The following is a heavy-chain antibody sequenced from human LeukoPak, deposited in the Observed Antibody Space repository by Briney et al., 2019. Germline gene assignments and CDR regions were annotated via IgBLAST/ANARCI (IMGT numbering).Heavy chain of an antibody. V-gene: IGHV4-38-2*02. CDR1: GYSISSGYY. D-gene: IGHD2/OR15-2a*01. CDR3: ARGGHFRKRSGSQGYDY. J-gene: IGHJ4*02. CDR2: IYHTGST. Sequence: SETLSLTCTVSGYSISSGYYWAWIRQPPGKGLEWIGNIYHTGSTYYNPSLKSRVTISVDTSKNQFSLKLSSVTAADTAVYYCARGGHFRKRSGSQGYDYWGQGTLVTVSS.